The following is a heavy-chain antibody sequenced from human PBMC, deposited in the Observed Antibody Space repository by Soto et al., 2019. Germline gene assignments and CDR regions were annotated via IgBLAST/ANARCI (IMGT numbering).Heavy chain of an antibody. Sequence: GGSLRLSCAASGFTFSSYAMSWVRQAPGKGLEWVSAISGSGGSTYYADSVKGRFTISRDNSKNTLYLQMNSLRAEDTAVYYCAKDPTGAQNYDILTGYYLLYWGQGTLVTVSS. CDR1: GFTFSSYA. V-gene: IGHV3-23*01. J-gene: IGHJ4*02. CDR3: AKDPTGAQNYDILTGYYLLY. CDR2: ISGSGGST. D-gene: IGHD3-9*01.